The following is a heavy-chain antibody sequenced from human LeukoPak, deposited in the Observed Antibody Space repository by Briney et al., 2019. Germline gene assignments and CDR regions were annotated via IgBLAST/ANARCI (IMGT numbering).Heavy chain of an antibody. Sequence: ASVKVSCKASGYTFTSYYMHWVRQAPGQGLEWMGIINPSGGSTSYAQKFQDRVTMTRDTSTSTVYMELSSLRSEDTAVYYCASSVVPAGAFDYWGQGTLVTVSS. V-gene: IGHV1-46*01. CDR3: ASSVVPAGAFDY. J-gene: IGHJ4*02. CDR1: GYTFTSYY. D-gene: IGHD2-2*01. CDR2: INPSGGST.